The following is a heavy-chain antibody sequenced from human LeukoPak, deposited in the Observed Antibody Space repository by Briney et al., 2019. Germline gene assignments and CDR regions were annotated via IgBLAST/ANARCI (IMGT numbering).Heavy chain of an antibody. Sequence: PGGSLILSCAASGFTFSTYAMHWVRQAPGKGLEWVAVIWYDGSNKYYADSMKGRFTISRDNSKNTLYLQMNSLRAEDAAVYYCARDNSGCIDYWGQGTLVTVSS. D-gene: IGHD6-19*01. V-gene: IGHV3-33*01. CDR1: GFTFSTYA. J-gene: IGHJ4*02. CDR2: IWYDGSNK. CDR3: ARDNSGCIDY.